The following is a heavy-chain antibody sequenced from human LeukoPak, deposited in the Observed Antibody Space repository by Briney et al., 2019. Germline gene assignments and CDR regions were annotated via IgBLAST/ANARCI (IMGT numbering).Heavy chain of an antibody. CDR1: GGSFSGYY. V-gene: IGHV4-34*01. Sequence: SETLSLTCAVYGGSFSGYYWSWIRQPPGKGLEWIGEINHSGSTNYNPSLKSRVTISVDTSKNQFSLKLSSATAADTAVYYCARGPSVDYYDSSGYYYVWYFDLWGRGTLVTVSS. CDR3: ARGPSVDYYDSSGYYYVWYFDL. CDR2: INHSGST. D-gene: IGHD3-22*01. J-gene: IGHJ2*01.